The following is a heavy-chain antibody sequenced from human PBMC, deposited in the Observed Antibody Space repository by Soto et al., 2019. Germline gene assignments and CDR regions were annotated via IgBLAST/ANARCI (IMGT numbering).Heavy chain of an antibody. Sequence: QVELQESGPGLVKAPETLSLMCTVSGDSISSSNYYWGWVRQPPGKGLEWIGSVYYSGSTYYSASLKSRVTISVDTSRGKSSLRLTSVTAADTAVYYCAGFISPYTTSSPTAWGQGTLVTVSS. D-gene: IGHD6-6*01. CDR3: AGFISPYTTSSPTA. V-gene: IGHV4-39*01. CDR2: VYYSGST. J-gene: IGHJ5*02. CDR1: GDSISSSNYY.